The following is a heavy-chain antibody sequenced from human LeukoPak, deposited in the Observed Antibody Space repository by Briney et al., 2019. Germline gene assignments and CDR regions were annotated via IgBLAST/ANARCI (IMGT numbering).Heavy chain of an antibody. J-gene: IGHJ5*02. CDR3: ARRVTMVRGVIITRWFDP. CDR1: GGSISSSSYY. D-gene: IGHD3-10*01. Sequence: SETLSLTCTVSGGSISSSSYYWGWLRQPPGTGLEWIGSIYYSGSTYYNPSLKSRVTISVDTSKNQFSLKLSSVTAADTAVYYCARRVTMVRGVIITRWFDPWGQGTLVTVSS. V-gene: IGHV4-39*01. CDR2: IYYSGST.